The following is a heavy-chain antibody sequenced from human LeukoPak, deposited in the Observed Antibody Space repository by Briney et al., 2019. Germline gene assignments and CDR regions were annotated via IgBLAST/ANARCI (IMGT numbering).Heavy chain of an antibody. Sequence: GGSLRLSCAASVFTFSSYGMHWVRQAPGKGLEGVAFIRYDGSNKYYADSVKGRFTISGDNSKNTLYLQMNSLRAEDTAVYYCAKVPSYCSSTSCLGDYWGQGTLVTVS. CDR2: IRYDGSNK. D-gene: IGHD2-2*01. CDR3: AKVPSYCSSTSCLGDY. J-gene: IGHJ4*02. CDR1: VFTFSSYG. V-gene: IGHV3-30*02.